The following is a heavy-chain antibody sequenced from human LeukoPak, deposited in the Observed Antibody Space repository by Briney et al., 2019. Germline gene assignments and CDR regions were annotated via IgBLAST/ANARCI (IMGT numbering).Heavy chain of an antibody. CDR2: IYYNGSN. D-gene: IGHD7-27*01. J-gene: IGHJ3*02. CDR1: GGSISSYY. V-gene: IGHV4-59*01. Sequence: PSETLSLTCTVSGGSISSYYWSWIRQPPGKGLEWIGYIYYNGSNNCNPTPKSRVTISVYTSKNQFSLKVSSVSAADTAVYYWAVAPSGALDIWGQGTMVTVSS. CDR3: AVAPSGALDI.